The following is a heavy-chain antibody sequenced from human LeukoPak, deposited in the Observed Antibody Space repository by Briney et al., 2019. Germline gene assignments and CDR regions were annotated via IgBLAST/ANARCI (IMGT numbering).Heavy chain of an antibody. CDR1: GFTFSSYA. J-gene: IGHJ4*02. Sequence: GGSLRLSCAASGFTFSSYAMHWVRQAPGKGLEWVAVISYDGSNKYYADSGKGRFTISRDNSKDTLCLQMNSLRAEDTAVYYCARVGRDTAMVYYFDYWGQGTLVTVSS. D-gene: IGHD5-18*01. CDR3: ARVGRDTAMVYYFDY. CDR2: ISYDGSNK. V-gene: IGHV3-30*01.